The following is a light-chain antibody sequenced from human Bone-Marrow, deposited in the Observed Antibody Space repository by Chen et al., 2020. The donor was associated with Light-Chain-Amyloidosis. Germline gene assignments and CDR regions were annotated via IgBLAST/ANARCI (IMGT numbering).Light chain of an antibody. J-gene: IGLJ1*01. CDR3: YCATDNNLGV. V-gene: IGLV3-27*01. Sequence: SYELTQPSSVSVSPGQTARITCSGDVLAKKYARWFQQKPGQAPVLVMYKDSERPSGIPERFSGSNSGTTLTLTISGAQVEDEADYYCYCATDNNLGVFGTGTKVTVL. CDR2: KDS. CDR1: VLAKKY.